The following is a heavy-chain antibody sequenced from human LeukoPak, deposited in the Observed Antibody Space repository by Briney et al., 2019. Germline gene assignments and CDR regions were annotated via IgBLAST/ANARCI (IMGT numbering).Heavy chain of an antibody. CDR1: GGSISSGSYY. CDR2: IYTSGST. J-gene: IGHJ3*02. D-gene: IGHD3-10*01. V-gene: IGHV4-61*02. CDR3: ARAPGGDIWFGELLQGPGAFDI. Sequence: KPSQTLSLTCTVSGGSISSGSYYWSWIRQPAGKGLEWIGRIYTSGSTNYNPSLKSRVTISVDTSKNQFSLKLSSVTAADTAVYYCARAPGGDIWFGELLQGPGAFDIWGQGTMVTVSS.